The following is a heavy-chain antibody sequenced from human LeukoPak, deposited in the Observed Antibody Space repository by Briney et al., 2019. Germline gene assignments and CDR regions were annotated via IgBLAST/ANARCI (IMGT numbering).Heavy chain of an antibody. V-gene: IGHV4-39*07. D-gene: IGHD3-10*01. J-gene: IGHJ4*02. Sequence: PSETLSLTCTVSGDSISSSSYYWGWIRQPPGKGLEWIGSIYYSGSTYYNPSLKSRVTISVDTSKNQFSLKLSSVTAADTAVYYCAREERMVRGAPNYWGQGTLVTVSS. CDR1: GDSISSSSYY. CDR3: AREERMVRGAPNY. CDR2: IYYSGST.